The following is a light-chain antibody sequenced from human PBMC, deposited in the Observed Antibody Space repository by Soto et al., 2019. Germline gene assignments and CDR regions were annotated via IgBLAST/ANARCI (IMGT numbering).Light chain of an antibody. CDR2: DVS. CDR3: QQRSDWLPIT. V-gene: IGKV3-11*01. CDR1: QSVSES. Sequence: EIVLPQSPATLSLSPGERATLSCRASQSVSESLAWYQQKPGQAPRLLIYDVSYRATGIPVRFSGSGSGTDFPLTISSLEPEDFAVYYCQQRSDWLPITFCQGTRVEIK. J-gene: IGKJ5*01.